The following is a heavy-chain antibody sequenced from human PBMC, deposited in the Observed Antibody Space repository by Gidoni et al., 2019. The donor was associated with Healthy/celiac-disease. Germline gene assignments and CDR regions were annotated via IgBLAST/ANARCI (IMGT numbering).Heavy chain of an antibody. CDR2: IYYSGST. Sequence: QPQLQESCPRLVKPSETLSPTCTVSVASNSSSSYYWGWIRQPPGKGLEWIGSIYYSGSTYYNPSLKGRVTISVDTSKNQFSLRLGSVTAADTAVYYCARHHGKMTTLDYWGQGTLVTVSS. V-gene: IGHV4-39*01. CDR3: ARHHGKMTTLDY. J-gene: IGHJ4*02. CDR1: VASNSSSSYY.